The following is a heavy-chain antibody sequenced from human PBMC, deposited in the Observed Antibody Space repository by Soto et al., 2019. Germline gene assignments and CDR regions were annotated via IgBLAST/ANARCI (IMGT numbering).Heavy chain of an antibody. CDR3: ARARIAARLFDY. CDR2: INHSGST. D-gene: IGHD6-6*01. V-gene: IGHV4-39*07. J-gene: IGHJ4*02. CDR1: GGSISSSSYY. Sequence: SETLSLTCTVSGGSISSSSYYWGWIRQPPGKGLEWIGSINHSGSTNYNPSLKSRVTISVDTSKNQFSLKLSSVTAADTAVYYCARARIAARLFDYWGQGTLVTVSS.